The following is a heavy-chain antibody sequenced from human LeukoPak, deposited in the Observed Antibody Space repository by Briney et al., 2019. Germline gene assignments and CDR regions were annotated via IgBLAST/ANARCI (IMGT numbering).Heavy chain of an antibody. D-gene: IGHD6-25*01. Sequence: PGRSLRLSCAASGFTFSSYAMHWVRQAPGKGLEWVAVISYDGSNKYYADSVKGRFTISRGNSKNTLYLQMNSLRAEDTAVYYCARDRGFLQRPTDYYFDYWGQGTLVTVSS. V-gene: IGHV3-30*04. CDR3: ARDRGFLQRPTDYYFDY. CDR2: ISYDGSNK. CDR1: GFTFSSYA. J-gene: IGHJ4*02.